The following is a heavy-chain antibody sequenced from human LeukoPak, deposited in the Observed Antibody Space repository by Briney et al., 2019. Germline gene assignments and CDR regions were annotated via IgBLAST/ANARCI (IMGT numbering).Heavy chain of an antibody. Sequence: ASVKVSCKASGYTFTGYGISWVRQAPRQGLEWMGWISAYNGNTNYAQKLQGRVTMTTDTSTSTAYMELRSLRSDDTAVYYCARDLASYYDYVWGRSSGYWGQGTLVTVSS. CDR1: GYTFTGYG. J-gene: IGHJ4*02. CDR2: ISAYNGNT. CDR3: ARDLASYYDYVWGRSSGY. V-gene: IGHV1-18*01. D-gene: IGHD3-16*01.